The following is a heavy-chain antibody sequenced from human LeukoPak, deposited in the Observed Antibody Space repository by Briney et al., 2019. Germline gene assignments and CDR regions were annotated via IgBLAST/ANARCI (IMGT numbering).Heavy chain of an antibody. Sequence: GRSLRLSCAASGFTFSSYATHWVRQAPGKGLEWVAVISYDGSNKYYADSVKGRFTISRDNSKNTLCLQMNSLRAEDTAVYYCAREISSGWYFFWFDPWGQGTLVTVSS. J-gene: IGHJ5*02. CDR2: ISYDGSNK. CDR3: AREISSGWYFFWFDP. D-gene: IGHD6-19*01. V-gene: IGHV3-30*04. CDR1: GFTFSSYA.